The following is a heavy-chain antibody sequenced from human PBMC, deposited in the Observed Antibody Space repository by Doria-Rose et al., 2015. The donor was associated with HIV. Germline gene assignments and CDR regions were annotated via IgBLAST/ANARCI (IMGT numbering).Heavy chain of an antibody. J-gene: IGHJ4*02. CDR1: GVSLSSPGMG. CDR3: ARIKSSRWYHKYYFDF. Sequence: QITLKESGPVLVKPTETLTLTCTVSGVSLSSPGMGVSWIRQPPGKALEWLANIFSVDERSYNTSMKSRLTISRGTSKSQVVLTMTDMDPVDTATYYCARIKSSRWYHKYYFDFWGQGTLVIVSA. CDR2: IFSVDER. D-gene: IGHD6-13*01. V-gene: IGHV2-26*01.